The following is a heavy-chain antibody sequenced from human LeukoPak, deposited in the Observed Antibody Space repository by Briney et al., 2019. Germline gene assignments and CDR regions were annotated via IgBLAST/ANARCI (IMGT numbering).Heavy chain of an antibody. J-gene: IGHJ3*02. V-gene: IGHV1-69*05. D-gene: IGHD1-14*01. CDR1: GGTFSSYA. Sequence: SVKVSCKASGGTFSSYAISWVRQAPGQGLECMGGIIPIFGTANYAQKFQGRVTITTDESTSTAYMELSSLRSEDTAVYYCARDLTEFTGVDAFDIWGQGTMDTVSS. CDR2: IIPIFGTA. CDR3: ARDLTEFTGVDAFDI.